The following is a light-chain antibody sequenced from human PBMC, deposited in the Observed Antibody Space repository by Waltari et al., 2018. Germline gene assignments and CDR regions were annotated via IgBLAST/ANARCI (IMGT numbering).Light chain of an antibody. Sequence: EIVLTQSPATLSLSPGERATLSCRAIQSVSSDLAWFLEKPGQAPRLLIYDAADRATGIPVRFSVSGSGTHFPLNISSLQAEDVAMYYCQKYYGAPWTFGQGTNIDIK. CDR3: QKYYGAPWT. CDR2: DAA. J-gene: IGKJ1*01. V-gene: IGKV3-11*01. CDR1: QSVSSD.